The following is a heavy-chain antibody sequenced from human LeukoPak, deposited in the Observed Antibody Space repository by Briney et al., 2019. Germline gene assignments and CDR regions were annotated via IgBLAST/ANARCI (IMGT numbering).Heavy chain of an antibody. D-gene: IGHD6-19*01. Sequence: GGSLRLSCAASGITFSSYAMHWVRQAPGKGLEWVAVISYDGSNKYYADSVKGRFTISRDNSKNTLYLQMNSLRAEDTAVYYCARDLAGSGYYFDYWGQGTLVTVSS. CDR2: ISYDGSNK. J-gene: IGHJ4*02. V-gene: IGHV3-30*04. CDR3: ARDLAGSGYYFDY. CDR1: GITFSSYA.